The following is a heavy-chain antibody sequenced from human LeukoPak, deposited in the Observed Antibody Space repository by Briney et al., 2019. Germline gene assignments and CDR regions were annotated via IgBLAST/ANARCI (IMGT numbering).Heavy chain of an antibody. V-gene: IGHV4-59*01. D-gene: IGHD4-11*01. CDR2: IYYSGST. Sequence: PSETLSLTCTVSGGSISSYYWSWIRQPPGKGLEWIGYIYYSGSTNYNPSLKSRVTISVDTSKNQFSLKLSSVTAADTAVYYCAREHSNYVRSNWFDPWGQGTLVTVSS. J-gene: IGHJ5*02. CDR3: AREHSNYVRSNWFDP. CDR1: GGSISSYY.